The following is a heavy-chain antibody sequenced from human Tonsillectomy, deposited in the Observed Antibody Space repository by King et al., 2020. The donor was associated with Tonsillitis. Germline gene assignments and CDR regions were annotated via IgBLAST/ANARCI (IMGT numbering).Heavy chain of an antibody. CDR3: ARGGSIFPYYYDSSGIKHFDY. V-gene: IGHV3-21*01. D-gene: IGHD3-22*01. CDR1: GFTFSTYS. CDR2: ISSSSNYI. J-gene: IGHJ4*02. Sequence: VQLVESGGGLVKPGGSLRLSCAASGFTFSTYSMNWVRQAPGKGLEWVSSISSSSNYIYYADSVKGRFTISRDNAKNSLYLQMNSLRAADTAVYYCARGGSIFPYYYDSSGIKHFDYWGQGTLVTVSS.